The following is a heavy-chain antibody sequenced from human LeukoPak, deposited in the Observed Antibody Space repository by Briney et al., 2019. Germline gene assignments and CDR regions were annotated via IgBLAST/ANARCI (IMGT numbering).Heavy chain of an antibody. V-gene: IGHV4-59*01. D-gene: IGHD2-15*01. CDR2: IYYSGST. Sequence: PSETLSLTCTVSGGSISSYYWSWIRQPPGQGLEWIGYIYYSGSTNYNPSLKRRVTISVDTSKNQFSLKLSSVTAADTAVYYCARADGYCSGGSCYSDWSFDYWGQGTLVTVSS. CDR1: GGSISSYY. J-gene: IGHJ4*02. CDR3: ARADGYCSGGSCYSDWSFDY.